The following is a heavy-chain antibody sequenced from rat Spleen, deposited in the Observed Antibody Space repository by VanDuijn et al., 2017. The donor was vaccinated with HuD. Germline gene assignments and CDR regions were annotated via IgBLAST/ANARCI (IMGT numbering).Heavy chain of an antibody. Sequence: RLQESGPGLLKPSQSLSLTCSVTGFSITTHYWGWIRKFPGNKMEWMGYINYSGDTNYNPSLKIRISITRDTSKNQFFLQLNSVTTEDTATYYCARDNSGYWYFDFWGPGTMVTVSS. CDR2: INYSGDT. V-gene: IGHV3-1*01. CDR3: ARDNSGYWYFDF. CDR1: GFSITTHY. J-gene: IGHJ1*01. D-gene: IGHD1-10*01.